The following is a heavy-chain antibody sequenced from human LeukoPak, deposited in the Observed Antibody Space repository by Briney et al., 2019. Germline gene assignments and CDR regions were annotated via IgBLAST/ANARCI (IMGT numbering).Heavy chain of an antibody. J-gene: IGHJ4*02. Sequence: AASVKVSCKVSGYTLTELCMHWVRQAPGKGLEWMGGCNPDDGETIYAQKFQGRVTISRDTSASIAYMELSSLRSDDMAVYYCARGIWSTTLTAYYLDYWGQGTLVTVSS. CDR1: GYTLTELC. CDR3: ARGIWSTTLTAYYLDY. CDR2: CNPDDGET. V-gene: IGHV1-24*01. D-gene: IGHD4-17*01.